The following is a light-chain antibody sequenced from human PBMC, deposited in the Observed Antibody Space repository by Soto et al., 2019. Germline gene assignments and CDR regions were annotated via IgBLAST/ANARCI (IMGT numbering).Light chain of an antibody. CDR1: QDIGND. Sequence: AIQMTQSPSSLSASVRDRVTITCRASQDIGNDLGWYQQKPGQAPKLLIYSASSLQSGVPSRFSGSGTGTDFTLSISNLQPEDFASYYCLQDYTYPQTFGQGTKVDIK. J-gene: IGKJ1*01. CDR2: SAS. V-gene: IGKV1-6*01. CDR3: LQDYTYPQT.